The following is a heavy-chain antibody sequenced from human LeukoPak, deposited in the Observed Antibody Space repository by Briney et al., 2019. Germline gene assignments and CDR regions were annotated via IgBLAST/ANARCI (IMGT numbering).Heavy chain of an antibody. CDR1: GGSISSYY. D-gene: IGHD6-13*01. CDR3: ARGVSRYSNN. V-gene: IGHV4-34*01. Sequence: SETLSLTCNVSGGSISSYYWTWIRQPPGKGLEWIGEINPSGSTNYNPSLKSRVTISVDTSKNQFSLKLSSVTAADTAVYYCARGVSRYSNNWGQGTLVTVSS. CDR2: INPSGST. J-gene: IGHJ4*02.